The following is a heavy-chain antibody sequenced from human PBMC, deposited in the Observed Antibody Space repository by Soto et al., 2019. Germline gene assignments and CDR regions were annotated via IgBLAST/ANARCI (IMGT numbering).Heavy chain of an antibody. CDR2: IYSDGST. J-gene: IGHJ4*02. V-gene: IGHV3-66*01. CDR3: ATLTKYDMLTGFHQC. D-gene: IGHD3-9*01. Sequence: HPGGSLRLSCAASGSTVNSNYMSWVRQAPGKGLEWASVIYSDGSTYYADSVKGRFIISRDNSNNTLYFQMNSLRAEYTAGYYSATLTKYDMLTGFHQCWGQGTLVTVSS. CDR1: GSTVNSNY.